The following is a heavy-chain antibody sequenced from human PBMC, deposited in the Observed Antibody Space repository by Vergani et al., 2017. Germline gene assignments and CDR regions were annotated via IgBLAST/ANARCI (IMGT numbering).Heavy chain of an antibody. J-gene: IGHJ4*02. CDR2: INHSGST. V-gene: IGHV4-34*01. D-gene: IGHD2-2*01. CDR3: ATIYCSSTSCLFDY. Sequence: QVQLQQWGAGLLKPSETLSLTCAVYGGSFSGYYWSWIRQPPGKGLEWIGEINHSGSTNYNPSLKSRVTISVDTSKNQFSLKLSSVTAADTAVNYCATIYCSSTSCLFDYSGQGTLVTVSP. CDR1: GGSFSGYY.